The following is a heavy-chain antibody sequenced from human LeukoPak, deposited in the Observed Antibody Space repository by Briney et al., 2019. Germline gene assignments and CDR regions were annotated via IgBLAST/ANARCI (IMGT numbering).Heavy chain of an antibody. J-gene: IGHJ4*02. CDR3: ARRYFGGDYAFDY. Sequence: SETLSLTCTVSGGSISSSSYYWGWIRQPPGKGLEWVGSIYYSGSTYYNPSLKSRVTISVDTSKNQFSLKLSSVTAADTAVYYCARRYFGGDYAFDYWGQGTLVTVSS. V-gene: IGHV4-39*07. D-gene: IGHD4-17*01. CDR1: GGSISSSSYY. CDR2: IYYSGST.